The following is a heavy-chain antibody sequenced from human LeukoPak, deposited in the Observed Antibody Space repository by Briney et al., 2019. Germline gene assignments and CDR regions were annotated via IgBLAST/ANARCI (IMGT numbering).Heavy chain of an antibody. CDR2: IYYSGST. CDR3: ARGIMVRDAFDI. CDR1: GGSMSSGGYG. D-gene: IGHD3-10*01. Sequence: PSETLSLTCTVSGGSMSSGGYGWSWVRQHGGKGLEWIGYIYYSGSTSYNPSLKSRVTISVDTSKNQFSLKLSSVTAADTAVYSCARGIMVRDAFDIWGQGTMVTVSS. J-gene: IGHJ3*02. V-gene: IGHV4-31*03.